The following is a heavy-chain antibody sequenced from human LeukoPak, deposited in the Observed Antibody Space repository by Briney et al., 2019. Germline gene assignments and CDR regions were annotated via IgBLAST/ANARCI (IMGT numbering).Heavy chain of an antibody. V-gene: IGHV1-18*01. CDR2: ISAYNGNT. CDR3: ARNDSRGGSSDY. J-gene: IGHJ4*02. CDR1: GYTFTSYG. D-gene: IGHD4-11*01. Sequence: ASVKVSCKASGYTFTSYGISWLRQAPGQGLEWMGWISAYNGNTNYAQKLQGRVTMTTDTSTSTAYMELRSLRSDYTAVYYCARNDSRGGSSDYWGQGTLVTVSS.